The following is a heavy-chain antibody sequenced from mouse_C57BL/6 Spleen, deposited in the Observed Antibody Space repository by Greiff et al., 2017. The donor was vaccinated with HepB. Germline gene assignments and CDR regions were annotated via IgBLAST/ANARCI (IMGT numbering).Heavy chain of an antibody. CDR1: GFNIKDDY. CDR3: TTDYGSSHWDFDV. J-gene: IGHJ1*03. CDR2: IDPENGDT. Sequence: EVQLQQSGAELVRPGASVKLSCTASGFNIKDDYMHWVKQRPEQGLEWIGWIDPENGDTEYASKFQGKATITADTSSNTAYLQLSSLTSEDTAVYYCTTDYGSSHWDFDVWGTGTTVTVSS. D-gene: IGHD1-1*01. V-gene: IGHV14-4*01.